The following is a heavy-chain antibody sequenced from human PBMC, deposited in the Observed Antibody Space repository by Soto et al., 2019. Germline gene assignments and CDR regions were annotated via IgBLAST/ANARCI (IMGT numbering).Heavy chain of an antibody. J-gene: IGHJ6*02. V-gene: IGHV3-33*01. CDR2: IWYDGSNK. Sequence: QVQLVESGGGVVQPGRSLRLSCAASGFTFSSYGMHWVRQAPGKGLEWVAVIWYDGSNKYYADSVKGRFTISRDNSKNXLYLQMNRLRAEDTAVYYCARIVATARCYYDGMDVWGQGTTVTVSS. CDR3: ARIVATARCYYDGMDV. CDR1: GFTFSSYG. D-gene: IGHD5-12*01.